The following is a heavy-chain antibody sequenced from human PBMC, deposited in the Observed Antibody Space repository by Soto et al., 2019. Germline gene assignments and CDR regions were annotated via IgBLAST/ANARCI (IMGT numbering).Heavy chain of an antibody. CDR1: GFTFSNYA. Sequence: PGGSLRLCCAASGFTFSNYAMAWVRQAPGKGLEWVSAISATGGNTYYADSVKGRFTISRDNSKNTLFLQMNSLRAEDTAVYYCAKEEGPINAWGQGTLVTVSS. J-gene: IGHJ5*02. CDR2: ISATGGNT. V-gene: IGHV3-23*01. D-gene: IGHD2-21*01. CDR3: AKEEGPINA.